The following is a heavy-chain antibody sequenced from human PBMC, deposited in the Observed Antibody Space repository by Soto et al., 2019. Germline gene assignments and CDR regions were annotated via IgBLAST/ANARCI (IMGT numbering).Heavy chain of an antibody. CDR1: GYTFTSYG. J-gene: IGHJ6*02. CDR3: ARVPYSIFGVVISDTEYYYYYGMDV. CDR2: ISAYNGNT. V-gene: IGHV1-18*04. Sequence: GASVKVSCKASGYTFTSYGISWVRQAPGQGLEWMGWISAYNGNTNYAQKLQGRVTMTTDTSTSTAYMELRSLRSDDTAVYYCARVPYSIFGVVISDTEYYYYYGMDVWGQGTTVTVSS. D-gene: IGHD3-3*01.